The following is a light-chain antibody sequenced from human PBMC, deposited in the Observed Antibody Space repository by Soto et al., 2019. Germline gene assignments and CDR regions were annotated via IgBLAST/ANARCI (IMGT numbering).Light chain of an antibody. V-gene: IGKV1-16*01. J-gene: IGKJ1*01. CDR2: AAS. CDR3: QQYNSWT. Sequence: DIQMTQSPSSLSASVGDRVTITCRASQSISNYLNWYQQKPGKAPKVLIYAASNLQSGVPSRFSGSGSGTEFTLTISSLQPDDFATYYCQQYNSWTFGQGTKVDIK. CDR1: QSISNY.